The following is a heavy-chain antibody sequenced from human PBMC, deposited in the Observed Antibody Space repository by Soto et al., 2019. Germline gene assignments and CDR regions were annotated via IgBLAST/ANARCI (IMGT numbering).Heavy chain of an antibody. Sequence: SETLSLTCTATGDSITSTDYYWGWIRQPPGKGLEWVASIYYSGSTYHNPSLKSRVTISVDTSKNQFSLKVTSVTAADTAVYYCARHWRTGYSTAFGVVMGWFDPWGQGTLVTV. D-gene: IGHD3-3*01. CDR3: ARHWRTGYSTAFGVVMGWFDP. J-gene: IGHJ5*02. CDR1: GDSITSTDYY. V-gene: IGHV4-39*01. CDR2: IYYSGST.